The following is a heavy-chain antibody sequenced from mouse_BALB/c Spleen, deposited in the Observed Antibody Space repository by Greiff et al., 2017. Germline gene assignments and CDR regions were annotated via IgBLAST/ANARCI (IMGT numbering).Heavy chain of an antibody. CDR1: GFSLTGYG. CDR2: IWGDGST. CDR3: SRDTPLGPYAMDY. V-gene: IGHV2-6-7*01. J-gene: IGHJ4*01. Sequence: VQLKESGPGLVAPSQSLSITCNVSGFSLTGYGVNWVRQPPGKGLEWLGMIWGDGSTDYNSALKSRLSISKDNSKIQVFLQMNSLRTDDTARYYVSRDTPLGPYAMDYWGQGTSVTVAS. D-gene: IGHD4-1*01.